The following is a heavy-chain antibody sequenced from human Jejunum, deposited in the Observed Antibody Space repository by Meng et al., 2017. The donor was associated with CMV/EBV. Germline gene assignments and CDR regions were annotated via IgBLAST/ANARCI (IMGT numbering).Heavy chain of an antibody. J-gene: IGHJ4*02. V-gene: IGHV3-53*01. CDR1: GFIVSGSY. CDR3: ARGGKQLVPFDT. Sequence: AAGFIVSGSYVSWVRQAPGKGLEWVSLIFTGGNTYYGDSVKGRFTMSRDNSKNTVYLQMESLRAEDTAVYYCARGGKQLVPFDTWGQGTLVTVSS. D-gene: IGHD6-6*01. CDR2: IFTGGNT.